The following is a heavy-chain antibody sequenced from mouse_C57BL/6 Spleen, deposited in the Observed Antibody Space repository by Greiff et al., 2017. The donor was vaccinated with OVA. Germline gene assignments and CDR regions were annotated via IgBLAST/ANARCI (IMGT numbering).Heavy chain of an antibody. J-gene: IGHJ3*01. CDR1: GFTIKDYY. CDR3: ARDSSGSFAY. Sequence: EVQLQQSGAELVKPGASVKLSCTASGFTIKDYYMHWVKQRTEQGLEWIGRIDPENGETKYDPKFQGKATITADTSSNTAYLQLSSLTSEDTAVYYCARDSSGSFAYWGQGTLVTVSA. V-gene: IGHV14-2*01. D-gene: IGHD3-2*02. CDR2: IDPENGET.